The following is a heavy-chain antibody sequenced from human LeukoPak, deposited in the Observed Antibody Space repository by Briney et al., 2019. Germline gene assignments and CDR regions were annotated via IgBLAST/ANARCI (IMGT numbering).Heavy chain of an antibody. CDR2: IYPDDSDT. Sequence: GESLKISFQGSGYRFSSYWIAWVRQMPGKGLEWMGIIYPDDSDTRYSPSFQGQVTISADKSISTAYLQWSSLKASDTAMYYCAGQDIVVVATTTRAFDIWGQGTMVTVSS. D-gene: IGHD2-15*01. J-gene: IGHJ3*02. V-gene: IGHV5-51*01. CDR1: GYRFSSYW. CDR3: AGQDIVVVATTTRAFDI.